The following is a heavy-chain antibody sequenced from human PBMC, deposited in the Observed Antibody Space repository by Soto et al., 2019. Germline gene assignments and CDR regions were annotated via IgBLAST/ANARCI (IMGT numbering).Heavy chain of an antibody. J-gene: IGHJ4*02. Sequence: EVQLLESGGGLVQPGGSLRLSCAASGFTFSSYAMSWVRRAPGKGLEWVSAISGSGGYTYYADSVKGRFTISRDNSKNTLYLQMNSLRAEDTAVYYCAKGLYYYESSAYMGYWGQGTLVTVSS. V-gene: IGHV3-23*01. D-gene: IGHD3-22*01. CDR2: ISGSGGYT. CDR3: AKGLYYYESSAYMGY. CDR1: GFTFSSYA.